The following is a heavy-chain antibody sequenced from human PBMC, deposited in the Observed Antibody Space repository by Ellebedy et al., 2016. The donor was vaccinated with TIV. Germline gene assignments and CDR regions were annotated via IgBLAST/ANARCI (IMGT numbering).Heavy chain of an antibody. J-gene: IGHJ3*01. Sequence: AASVKVSCKASGYTFTSYGISWVRQAPGRGLEWMGWLSSYNGNTKYAQKFQGRVTMTTDTSTSTTYKELRGLSSDDTALYYCARIGGGVSGTSFDVWGQGTIVTVSS. CDR3: ARIGGGVSGTSFDV. D-gene: IGHD3-16*01. CDR2: LSSYNGNT. V-gene: IGHV1-18*04. CDR1: GYTFTSYG.